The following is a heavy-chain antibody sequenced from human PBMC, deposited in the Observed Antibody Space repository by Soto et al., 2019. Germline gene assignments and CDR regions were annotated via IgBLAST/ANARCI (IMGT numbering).Heavy chain of an antibody. J-gene: IGHJ6*02. CDR3: ARSQGSSTSLEIYYYYYYGMDV. D-gene: IGHD2-2*01. Sequence: ASVKVSCKASGYTFTSYGISWVRQAPGQGLEWMGGISAYNGNTNYAQKFQGRVTMATDKSTSTAYMELSSLRSEDTAVYYCARSQGSSTSLEIYYYYYYGMDVWGQGTTVTVSS. CDR2: ISAYNGNT. CDR1: GYTFTSYG. V-gene: IGHV1-18*01.